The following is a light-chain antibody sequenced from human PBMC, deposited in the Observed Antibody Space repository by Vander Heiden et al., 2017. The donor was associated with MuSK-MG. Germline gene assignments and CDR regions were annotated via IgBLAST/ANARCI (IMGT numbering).Light chain of an antibody. Sequence: QSALTQPASVSGSPGQSITIHCTGTSSDVGGYNYVSWYQQHPGKAPKLMIYDVSNRPAGVSNRFSGSKSGNTASLTISGLQAGDEADYYCSSDTSSSLYVFGTGTKVTVL. CDR3: SSDTSSSLYV. CDR1: SSDVGGYNY. CDR2: DVS. J-gene: IGLJ1*01. V-gene: IGLV2-14*03.